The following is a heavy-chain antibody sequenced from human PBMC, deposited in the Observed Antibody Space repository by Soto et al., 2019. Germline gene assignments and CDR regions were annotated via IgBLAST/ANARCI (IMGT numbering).Heavy chain of an antibody. J-gene: IGHJ6*03. V-gene: IGHV4-59*01. D-gene: IGHD3-3*01. CDR1: GDSISRSY. Sequence: QVQLQESGPGLVKPSETLSLTCTVSGDSISRSYWNWIRQAPGKGRQWLGYIDDTGSTNYNPSLTVQVSLSVDPSTYKYSLTLSSVNAADTAVYYCARGVLEWLLRDSYYYYMAVWGKGTTVTVSS. CDR3: ARGVLEWLLRDSYYYYMAV. CDR2: IDDTGST.